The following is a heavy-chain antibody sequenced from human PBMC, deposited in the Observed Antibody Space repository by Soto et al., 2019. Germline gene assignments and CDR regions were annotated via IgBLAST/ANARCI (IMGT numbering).Heavy chain of an antibody. J-gene: IGHJ6*02. CDR3: ARAETAWCTPTCRYGMDV. V-gene: IGHV1-18*01. CDR1: GYTFTSYG. Sequence: ASVKVSCKASGYTFTSYGISWVRQAPGQGLEWMGWISAYNGNTNYAQKLQGRVTMTTDTSTSTAYMELRSLRSDDTAVYYCARAETAWCTPTCRYGMDVWGQGTTVTVSS. D-gene: IGHD2-8*01. CDR2: ISAYNGNT.